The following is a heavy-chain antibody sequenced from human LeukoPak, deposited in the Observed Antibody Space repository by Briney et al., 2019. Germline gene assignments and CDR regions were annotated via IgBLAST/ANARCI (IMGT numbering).Heavy chain of an antibody. D-gene: IGHD3-22*01. V-gene: IGHV1-69*01. CDR2: IIPIFGTA. CDR3: ASGDYYDSSGYYSNFDY. Sequence: SVTVSCKASGGTFSSYAISWVRQAPGQGLEWMGGIIPIFGTANYAQKFQGRVTITADESTSTAYMELSSLRSEDTAVYYCASGDYYDSSGYYSNFDYWGQGTLVTVSS. J-gene: IGHJ4*02. CDR1: GGTFSSYA.